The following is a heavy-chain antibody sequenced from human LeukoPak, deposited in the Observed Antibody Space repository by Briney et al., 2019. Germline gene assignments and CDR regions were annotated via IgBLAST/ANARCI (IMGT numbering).Heavy chain of an antibody. CDR3: ARDLRSPVNLYSNYAHYYYGMDV. CDR2: ISSSSSYV. Sequence: GGSLRISCAASGFTFSSYSMNWVRQAPGKGLEWVSSISSSSSYVYYADSVKGRFTISRDNAKNSLYLQMNSLRAEDTAVYYCARDLRSPVNLYSNYAHYYYGMDVWGQGTTVTVSS. J-gene: IGHJ6*02. CDR1: GFTFSSYS. D-gene: IGHD4-11*01. V-gene: IGHV3-21*01.